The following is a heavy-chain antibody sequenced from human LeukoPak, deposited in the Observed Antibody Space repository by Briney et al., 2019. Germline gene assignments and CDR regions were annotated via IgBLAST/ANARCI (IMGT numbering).Heavy chain of an antibody. CDR2: IYYSGST. CDR1: GGSISSSSSY. V-gene: IGHV4-39*01. D-gene: IGHD6-19*01. CDR3: ARRATIAVAGTSDSYYYGMDV. Sequence: SETLSLTCTVSGGSISSSSSYWGWIRQPPGKGLEWIGSIYYSGSTYYNPSLKSRVTISVDTSKNQFSLKLSSVTAADTAVYYCARRATIAVAGTSDSYYYGMDVWGQGTTVTVSS. J-gene: IGHJ6*02.